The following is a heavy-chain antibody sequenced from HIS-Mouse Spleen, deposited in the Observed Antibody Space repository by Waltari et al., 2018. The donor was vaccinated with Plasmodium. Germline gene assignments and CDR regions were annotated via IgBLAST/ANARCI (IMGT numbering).Heavy chain of an antibody. CDR1: GYSISSGYY. J-gene: IGHJ6*02. CDR3: ARVDYGSGDYYYYYGMDV. CDR2: IYHSGST. Sequence: QVQLQESGPGLVKPSETLSLTCTVSGYSISSGYYWDWIRQPPGKGLEWIGSIYHSGSTYYNPSLKSRVTISVDTSKNQFSLKLSSVTAADTAVYYCARVDYGSGDYYYYYGMDVWGQGTTVTVSS. D-gene: IGHD3-10*01. V-gene: IGHV4-38-2*02.